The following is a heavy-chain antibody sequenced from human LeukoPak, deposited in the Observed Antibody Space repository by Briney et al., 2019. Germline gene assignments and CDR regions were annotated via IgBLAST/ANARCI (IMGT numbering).Heavy chain of an antibody. V-gene: IGHV3-30*03. J-gene: IGHJ4*02. CDR3: ADGSLGWAHASTY. Sequence: GRSLRLSCAASGFTISTYGMHWVRQAPGKGLEWVALISYDGSDKYYADSVKGRFTISRDNSKNTLYLQMSSLGAEDTAIYYCADGSLGWAHASTYWGQGTLVTVSS. CDR2: ISYDGSDK. D-gene: IGHD2-21*01. CDR1: GFTISTYG.